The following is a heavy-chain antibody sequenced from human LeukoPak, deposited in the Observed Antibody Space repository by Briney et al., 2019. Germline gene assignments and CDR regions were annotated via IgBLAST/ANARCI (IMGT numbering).Heavy chain of an antibody. D-gene: IGHD3-3*01. CDR2: ISGSGGST. V-gene: IGHV3-23*01. CDR1: GFTFSSYA. J-gene: IGHJ4*02. Sequence: GGSLRLSCAASGFTFSSYAMSWVRQAPGKGLEWVSAISGSGGSTYYADSVKGRFTTSRDNSKNTLYLQMNSLRAEDTAVYYCAKDAVLRFLEWLGDYFDYWGQGTLVTVSS. CDR3: AKDAVLRFLEWLGDYFDY.